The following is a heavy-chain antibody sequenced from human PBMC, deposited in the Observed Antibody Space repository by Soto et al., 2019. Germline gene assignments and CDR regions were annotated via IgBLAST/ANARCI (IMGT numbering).Heavy chain of an antibody. CDR2: ISYDGSDK. Sequence: QVQLVESGGGVVQPGRSLRLSCAASGFTFSSYGMHWVRQAPGKGLEWVAFISYDGSDKNYTDSVKGRFTISRENSKSTVYLQMNSLRPDDTAVYYGAKRWVRGVLDYWGQGTLVTVSS. CDR3: AKRWVRGVLDY. J-gene: IGHJ4*02. CDR1: GFTFSSYG. V-gene: IGHV3-30*18. D-gene: IGHD3-10*01.